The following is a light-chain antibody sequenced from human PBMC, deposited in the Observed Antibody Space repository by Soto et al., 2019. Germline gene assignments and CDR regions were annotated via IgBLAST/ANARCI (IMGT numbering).Light chain of an antibody. CDR3: QHYNSYSEA. CDR2: AAS. Sequence: AIQMTQSPSSLSASVGDRVTITCRASQGIRNDLGWYQQEPGKAPKLLIYAASSLESGVPSRFSGSGSGTDFTLTISSLQPDDFATYYCQHYNSYSEAFGQGTKVDIK. CDR1: QGIRND. V-gene: IGKV1-6*01. J-gene: IGKJ1*01.